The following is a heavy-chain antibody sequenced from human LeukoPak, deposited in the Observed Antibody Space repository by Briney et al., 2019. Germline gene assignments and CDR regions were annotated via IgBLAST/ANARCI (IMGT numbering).Heavy chain of an antibody. CDR3: ARDIGNSGFNLDY. CDR1: GFTFSTHG. D-gene: IGHD5-12*01. J-gene: IGHJ4*02. Sequence: GGSLRLSCVVSGFTFSTHGFHWVRQAPGKGLEWVSVIWHDGGRKEYADSVRGRFTVSRDNSNLYLQMNSLRAEDTAIYYCARDIGNSGFNLDYWGQGTPVTVSS. V-gene: IGHV3-33*01. CDR2: IWHDGGRK.